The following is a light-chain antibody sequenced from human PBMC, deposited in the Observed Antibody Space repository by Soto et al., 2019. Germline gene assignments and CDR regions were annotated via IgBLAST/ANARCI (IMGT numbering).Light chain of an antibody. CDR3: QQTYITRA. J-gene: IGKJ1*01. CDR1: QNISSY. V-gene: IGKV1-39*01. CDR2: AAS. Sequence: DIQMTQSPSSLSASVGDRVTITCRASQNISSYLNWFQQKPGKAPEVLIYAASSLQSGVPSRFSGSGSGTDFTLTISSLQPEDVAIYYCQQTYITRAFGQGTKVEIK.